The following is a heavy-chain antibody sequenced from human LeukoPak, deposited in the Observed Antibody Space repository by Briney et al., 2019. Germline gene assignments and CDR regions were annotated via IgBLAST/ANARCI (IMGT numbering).Heavy chain of an antibody. D-gene: IGHD2-15*01. V-gene: IGHV3-7*03. CDR2: IDEGGSEK. CDR1: GFTFSRFW. J-gene: IGHJ4*02. CDR3: VRDPTRAECSDGSCYLDC. Sequence: GGSLRLSCEASGFTFSRFWMSWVRQAPGEGLEWVANIDEGGSEKYHVGSVRGRFTISRDNAKNSLYLQMNSLRAEDTAVYYCVRDPTRAECSDGSCYLDCWGQGTLVSVSS.